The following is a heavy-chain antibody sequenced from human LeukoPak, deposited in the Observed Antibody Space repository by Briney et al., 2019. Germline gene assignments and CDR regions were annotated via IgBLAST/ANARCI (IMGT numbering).Heavy chain of an antibody. V-gene: IGHV1-18*01. CDR1: GYMFTFYG. J-gene: IGHJ5*02. D-gene: IGHD1-26*01. CDR3: AKTREHDLEDL. CDR2: ISPHNGQT. Sequence: ASVKVSCKASGYMFTFYGITWVRQAPGQGLEWVGWISPHNGQTLYAHEVQDRVIMTTDASTTTAYLELKSLRSDDTAVYYCAKTREHDLEDLWGQATLVTVSS.